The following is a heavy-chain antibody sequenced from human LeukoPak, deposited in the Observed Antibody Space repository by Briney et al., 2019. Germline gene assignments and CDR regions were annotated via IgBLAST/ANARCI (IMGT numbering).Heavy chain of an antibody. D-gene: IGHD4-17*01. V-gene: IGHV3-33*01. J-gene: IGHJ4*02. CDR2: IWYDGSNK. CDR1: GFTFSSYG. CDR3: ARLPYYGDYFDY. Sequence: GGSLRLSCAASGFTFSSYGMHWVRQAPGKGLEWVAVIWYDGSNKYYADSVKGRFTISRDNSKNTLYLQMNSLRAEDTAVYYCARLPYYGDYFDYWGQETLVTVSS.